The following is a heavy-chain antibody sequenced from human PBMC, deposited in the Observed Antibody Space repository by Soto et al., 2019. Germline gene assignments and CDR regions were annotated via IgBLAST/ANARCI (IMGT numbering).Heavy chain of an antibody. V-gene: IGHV1-69*02. CDR1: GGTFSIYT. CDR2: IIPILGIA. CDR3: AGLDYGDSQYYYGMDV. D-gene: IGHD4-17*01. J-gene: IGHJ6*02. Sequence: GASVKVSCKASGGTFSIYTISWGRQAPGQGLEWMGRIIPILGIANYAQKFQGRVTIAADKSTSTAYMELSSLRSEDTAVYYCAGLDYGDSQYYYGMDVWGQGTTVTVSS.